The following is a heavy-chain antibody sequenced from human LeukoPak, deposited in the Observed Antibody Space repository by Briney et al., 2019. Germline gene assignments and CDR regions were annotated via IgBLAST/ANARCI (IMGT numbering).Heavy chain of an antibody. CDR2: IIPIFGTA. CDR1: GGTFSSYG. J-gene: IGHJ6*02. D-gene: IGHD6-6*01. CDR3: ARLDEYSSSSRYYGMDV. Sequence: SVKASCKASGGTFSSYGISWVRQAPGQGLEWMGGIIPIFGTANYAQKFQGRITITADESTSTAYMELSSLRSEDTAVYYCARLDEYSSSSRYYGMDVWGQGTTVTVSS. V-gene: IGHV1-69*13.